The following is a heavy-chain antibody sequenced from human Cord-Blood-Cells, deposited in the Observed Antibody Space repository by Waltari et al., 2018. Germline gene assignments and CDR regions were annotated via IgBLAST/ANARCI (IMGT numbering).Heavy chain of an antibody. Sequence: QLQLQASGPGLVKPSETLSLTCTFSGSSISSRSYYWVWIRQPPGKGLEWIGSIYYSGSSYYSPSLKSRVTISVDTSKNQFSLKLSSVTAADTAVYYCARRRSSSSWYFDLWGRGTLVTVSS. CDR2: IYYSGSS. CDR3: ARRRSSSSWYFDL. J-gene: IGHJ2*01. V-gene: IGHV4-39*01. CDR1: GSSISSRSYY. D-gene: IGHD6-6*01.